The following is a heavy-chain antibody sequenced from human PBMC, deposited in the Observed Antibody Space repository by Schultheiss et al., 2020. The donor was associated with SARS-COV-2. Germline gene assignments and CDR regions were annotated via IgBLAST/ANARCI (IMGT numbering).Heavy chain of an antibody. CDR3: ARHGYCSSTFCNANAFDI. J-gene: IGHJ3*02. CDR2: INHSEGT. D-gene: IGHD2-2*01. Sequence: SETLSLTCAVSGDSISTSRWWNWVRQSPGKGLEFLGQINHSEGTDYNPSLTSRVAISMDKSRNQISLTLTSVTAADTAVYYCARHGYCSSTFCNANAFDIWGQGTMVTVSS. V-gene: IGHV4-4*02. CDR1: GDSISTSRW.